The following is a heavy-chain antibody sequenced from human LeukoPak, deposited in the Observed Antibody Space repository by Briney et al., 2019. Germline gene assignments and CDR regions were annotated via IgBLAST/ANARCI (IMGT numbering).Heavy chain of an antibody. J-gene: IGHJ4*02. D-gene: IGHD5-12*01. V-gene: IGHV3-7*02. CDR3: AGGYYFDY. Sequence: GGSLRLSCAASGFPFSSYWMNWVRQAPGKGLEWVANIKQDGSEKYYVDSVKGRFTISRDNAKNSLYLQMNSLRAEDTAVYYCAGGYYFDYWGQGTLVTVSS. CDR1: GFPFSSYW. CDR2: IKQDGSEK.